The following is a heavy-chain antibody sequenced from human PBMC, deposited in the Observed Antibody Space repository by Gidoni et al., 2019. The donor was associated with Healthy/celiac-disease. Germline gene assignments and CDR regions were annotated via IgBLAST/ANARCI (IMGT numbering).Heavy chain of an antibody. CDR1: GFTFSSYA. V-gene: IGHV3-30-3*01. Sequence: QVQLVESGGGVVQPGRSLRLSCAASGFTFSSYAMHWVRQDPGKGLEWVAVISYDGSNKYYADSVKGRFTISRDNSKNTLYLQMNSLRAEDTAVYYCARENGAYDYWGQGTLVTVSS. CDR3: ARENGAYDY. D-gene: IGHD4-17*01. J-gene: IGHJ4*02. CDR2: ISYDGSNK.